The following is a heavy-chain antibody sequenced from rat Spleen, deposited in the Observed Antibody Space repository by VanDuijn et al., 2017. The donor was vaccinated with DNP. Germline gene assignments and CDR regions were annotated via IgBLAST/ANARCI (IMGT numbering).Heavy chain of an antibody. D-gene: IGHD1-7*01. V-gene: IGHV2-72*01. CDR3: ARHGGTTGMHYFDY. CDR2: IWAGGST. Sequence: QVQLEESGPGLMQPSETLSLTCTVSGFSLTSNGVGWVRQPLGKGLVWMGTIWAGGSTNYNSAVQSRLSISRDTSKSQVFLKMNSLQPEDTGTYSCARHGGTTGMHYFDYWGQGVMVTVSS. J-gene: IGHJ2*01. CDR1: GFSLTSNG.